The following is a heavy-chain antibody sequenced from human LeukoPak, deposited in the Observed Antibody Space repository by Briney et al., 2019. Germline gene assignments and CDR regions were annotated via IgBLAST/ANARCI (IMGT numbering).Heavy chain of an antibody. CDR3: ASSTNYFDY. CDR1: GFTFSSYA. CDR2: ISYDGSNK. J-gene: IGHJ4*02. D-gene: IGHD2-2*01. Sequence: PGGSLRLSCAASGFTFSSYAMHWVRLAPGKGLEWVAVISYDGSNKYYADSVKGRFTISRDNAKNSLYLQMNSLRAEDTAVYYCASSTNYFDYWGQGTLVTVSS. V-gene: IGHV3-30-3*01.